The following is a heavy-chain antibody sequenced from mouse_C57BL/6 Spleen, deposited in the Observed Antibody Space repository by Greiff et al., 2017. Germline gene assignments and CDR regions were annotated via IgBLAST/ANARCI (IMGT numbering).Heavy chain of an antibody. J-gene: IGHJ2*01. D-gene: IGHD2-1*01. Sequence: VQLQPSGAELVKPGASVKLFCPASGFNNKDYYMHWVKQRTEQGLEWSGRIDPEDGETKYAPKFQGKATITADTSSNTAYLQLSSLTSEDTAVYYCARLRAFYYGDYFDYWGQGTTLTVSS. CDR1: GFNNKDYY. V-gene: IGHV14-2*01. CDR2: IDPEDGET. CDR3: ARLRAFYYGDYFDY.